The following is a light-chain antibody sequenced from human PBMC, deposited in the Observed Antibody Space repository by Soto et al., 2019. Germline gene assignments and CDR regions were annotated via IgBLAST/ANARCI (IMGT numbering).Light chain of an antibody. CDR3: CSYAGDSTYV. CDR1: RGDVGNYNL. CDR2: EGT. J-gene: IGLJ1*01. V-gene: IGLV2-23*01. Sequence: QSALTQPASVSGSPGQSITISCTGTRGDVGNYNLVSWYQQHPGKAPKLMIYEGTRRPSGVSSRFSGSRSGNTASLTISGLQAEDEADYFCCSYAGDSTYVFGTGTKVTVL.